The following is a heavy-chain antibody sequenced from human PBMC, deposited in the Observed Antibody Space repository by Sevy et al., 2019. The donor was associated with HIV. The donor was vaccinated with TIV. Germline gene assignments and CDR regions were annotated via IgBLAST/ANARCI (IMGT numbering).Heavy chain of an antibody. CDR3: AKDMIVVVGEALDI. J-gene: IGHJ3*02. CDR2: ISGSGGET. Sequence: GGSLRLSCAASEFTFRNYAMNWVRQAPGKGLERVSSISGSGGETYYADSVKGRFTISRDKSKNMLYLQMNSLRVEDTAVYYCAKDMIVVVGEALDIWGQGTMVTVSS. CDR1: EFTFRNYA. D-gene: IGHD3-22*01. V-gene: IGHV3-23*01.